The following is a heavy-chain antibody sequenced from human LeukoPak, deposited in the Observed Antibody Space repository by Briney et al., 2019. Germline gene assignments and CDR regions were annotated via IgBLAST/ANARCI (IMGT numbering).Heavy chain of an antibody. CDR1: GGTFSSYA. D-gene: IGHD3-10*01. CDR2: INPSGGST. CDR3: ARDRSGSLDY. V-gene: IGHV1-46*01. Sequence: ASVKVSCKASGGTFSSYAISWVRQAPGQGLEWMGIINPSGGSTSYAQKFQGRVTKTRDTSTSTVYMELSSLRSEDTAVYYCARDRSGSLDYWGQGTLVTVSS. J-gene: IGHJ4*02.